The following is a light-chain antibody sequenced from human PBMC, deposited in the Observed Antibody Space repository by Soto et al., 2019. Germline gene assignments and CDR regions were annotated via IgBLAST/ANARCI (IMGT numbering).Light chain of an antibody. Sequence: SYELTQPPSVSVSPGQTASITCSGDKLGDEYVSWFQQKPGQSPVLVIYQDTKRPSGIPERFSGSNSGNTATLTISGTQAMDEADYSCQAWDSSIVVFGGGTKLTVL. CDR3: QAWDSSIVV. J-gene: IGLJ2*01. CDR1: KLGDEY. CDR2: QDT. V-gene: IGLV3-1*01.